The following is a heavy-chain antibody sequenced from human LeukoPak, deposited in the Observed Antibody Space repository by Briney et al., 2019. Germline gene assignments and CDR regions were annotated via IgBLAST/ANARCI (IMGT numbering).Heavy chain of an antibody. D-gene: IGHD6-19*01. J-gene: IGHJ4*02. V-gene: IGHV4-61*01. CDR2: IYYSGST. Sequence: PSETLSLTCTVSGYSISSGYYWGWIRQPPGKGLEWIGYIYYSGSTNYNPSLKSRVTISVDTSKNQFSLKLSSVTAADTAVYYCARGIAVAGTGGGFDYWGQGTLVTVSS. CDR1: GYSISSGYY. CDR3: ARGIAVAGTGGGFDY.